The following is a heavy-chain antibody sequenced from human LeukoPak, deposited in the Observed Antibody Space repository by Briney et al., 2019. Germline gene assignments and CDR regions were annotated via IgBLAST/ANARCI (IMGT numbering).Heavy chain of an antibody. CDR2: ISGSGTTT. CDR1: GFIFSSYA. D-gene: IGHD3-10*01. Sequence: GSLRLSCAASGFIFSSYAMTWVRQAPGRGLEWLSTISGSGTTTYYVDSVKGRFTVSRDNSKNTLYLQMSSLRAGDTAVYYCAKAGHYGPGSYYSDYWGRGTLVTVSP. J-gene: IGHJ4*02. CDR3: AKAGHYGPGSYYSDY. V-gene: IGHV3-23*01.